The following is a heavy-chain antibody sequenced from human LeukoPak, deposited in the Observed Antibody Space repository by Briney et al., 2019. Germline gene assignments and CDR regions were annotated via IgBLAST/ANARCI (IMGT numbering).Heavy chain of an antibody. CDR2: ISDGGWT. V-gene: IGHV3-23*01. CDR3: AKRIYYGSGTSPDFDY. D-gene: IGHD3-10*01. J-gene: IGHJ4*02. CDR1: ALPPSNYA. Sequence: GVSLRLSCAASALPPSNYAMSWVRQAPGKGLEWVSSISDGGWTAYTDSVKGRFFISRETATNTLYLQMNSLRVEDTAVYYCAKRIYYGSGTSPDFDYRGQGTLVTVSS.